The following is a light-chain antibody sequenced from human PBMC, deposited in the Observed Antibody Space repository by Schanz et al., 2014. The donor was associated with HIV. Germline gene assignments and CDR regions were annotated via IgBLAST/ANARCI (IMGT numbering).Light chain of an antibody. CDR1: NSNIGRSV. Sequence: QSVLTQPPSASGTPGQRVTISCSGSNSNIGRSVVNWYQQLPGTAPKVLIYSNNQRPSGVPDRFSGSSSGTSASLAISGLQSEDEADYYCAAWDDSLNGWVFGGGTKLTVL. CDR2: SNN. J-gene: IGLJ3*02. CDR3: AAWDDSLNGWV. V-gene: IGLV1-44*01.